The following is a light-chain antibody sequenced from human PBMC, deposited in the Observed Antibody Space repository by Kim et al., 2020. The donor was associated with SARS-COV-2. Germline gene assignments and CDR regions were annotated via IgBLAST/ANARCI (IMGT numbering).Light chain of an antibody. CDR2: DAS. J-gene: IGKJ5*01. CDR3: QQRINWPIT. V-gene: IGKV3-11*01. CDR1: QSVSSY. Sequence: LPPGERATLSCRASQSVSSYLAWYQQKPGQAPRLLIYDASNRATGIPARFSGSGSGTDFTLTISSLEPEDFAVYYCQQRINWPITFGQGTRLEIK.